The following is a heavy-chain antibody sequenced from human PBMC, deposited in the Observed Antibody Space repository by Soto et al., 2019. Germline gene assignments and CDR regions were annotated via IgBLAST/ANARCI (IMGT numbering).Heavy chain of an antibody. CDR1: GFTLSSTW. Sequence: EVQVVESGGGLVQPGGSLRLSCAASGFTLSSTWMHWVRQAPGKGLVWVSRINEDGSTINYADSVRGRFTISRDTAKSTVYLQMNSLRAEDTALYYCTSKPKCWGQGVRVTVSA. CDR2: INEDGSTI. V-gene: IGHV3-74*01. J-gene: IGHJ4*02. CDR3: TSKPKC.